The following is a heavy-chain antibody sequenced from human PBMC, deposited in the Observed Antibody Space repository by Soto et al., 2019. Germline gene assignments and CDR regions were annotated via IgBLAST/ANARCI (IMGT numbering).Heavy chain of an antibody. D-gene: IGHD1-20*01. CDR1: GYTFTSYD. CDR3: ASELNWKGVDY. V-gene: IGHV1-8*01. Sequence: QVQLVQSGAEVKKPGASVKVSCKASGYTFTSYDINWVRQATGQGLEWMGWMNPNSGNTGYAQKFQXXVTMTRNDSISTTYMELSSLGSEDTAVYYCASELNWKGVDYWGQGTLVTVSS. J-gene: IGHJ4*02. CDR2: MNPNSGNT.